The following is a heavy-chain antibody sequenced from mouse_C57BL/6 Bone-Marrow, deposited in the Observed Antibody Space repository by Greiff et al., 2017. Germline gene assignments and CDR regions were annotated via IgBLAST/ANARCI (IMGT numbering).Heavy chain of an antibody. V-gene: IGHV3-6*01. CDR1: GYSITSGYY. CDR3: AERGWDYGSSYFDY. J-gene: IGHJ2*01. Sequence: EVKLQESGPGLVKPSQSLSLTCSVTGYSITSGYYWNWIRQFPGNKLEWMGYISYDGSNNYNPSLKNRISITRDTSKNQFFLKLNSVTTEDTATYYCAERGWDYGSSYFDYWGQGTTLTVSS. CDR2: ISYDGSN. D-gene: IGHD1-1*01.